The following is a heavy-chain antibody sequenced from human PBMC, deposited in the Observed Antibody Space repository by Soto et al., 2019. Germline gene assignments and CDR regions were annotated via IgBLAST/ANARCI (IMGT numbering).Heavy chain of an antibody. CDR2: IVVGSGNT. Sequence: SVTVSCKASGFTFTSSAVQWVRQARGQRLEWIGWIVVGSGNTNYAQKFQERVTITRDMSTSTAYMELSSLRSEDTAVYYCAAGPVYYDSSGYYYGGYWGQGTRGTVSA. CDR3: AAGPVYYDSSGYYYGGY. CDR1: GFTFTSSA. V-gene: IGHV1-58*01. J-gene: IGHJ4*02. D-gene: IGHD3-22*01.